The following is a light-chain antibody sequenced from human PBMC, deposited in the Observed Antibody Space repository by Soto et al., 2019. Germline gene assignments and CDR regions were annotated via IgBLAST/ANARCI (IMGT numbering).Light chain of an antibody. CDR2: DAS. J-gene: IGKJ4*01. CDR3: QQYASSVT. V-gene: IGKV3-20*01. CDR1: QSVSSSY. Sequence: SCRASQSVSSSYLAWYQQKPGQAPRVLIYDASSRATGIPDRFSCSGSGTEFTLTFSLREPADVAVYSFQQYASSVTFGRGTKVDI.